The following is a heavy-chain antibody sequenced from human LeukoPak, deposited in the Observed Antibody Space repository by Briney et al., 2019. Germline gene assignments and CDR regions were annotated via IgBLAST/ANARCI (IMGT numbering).Heavy chain of an antibody. CDR3: ARVKSVDTAMVGGTYYFDY. V-gene: IGHV1-46*01. D-gene: IGHD5-18*01. Sequence: ASVKVSCKASGYTFTSYYMHWVRQAPGQGLEWMGIINPSGGSTSYAQKFQGRVTITTDESTSTAYMELSSLRSEDTAVYYCARVKSVDTAMVGGTYYFDYWGQGTLVTVSS. CDR1: GYTFTSYY. CDR2: INPSGGST. J-gene: IGHJ4*02.